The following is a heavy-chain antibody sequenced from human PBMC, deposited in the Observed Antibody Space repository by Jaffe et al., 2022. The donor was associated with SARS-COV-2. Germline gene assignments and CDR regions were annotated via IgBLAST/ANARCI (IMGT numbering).Heavy chain of an antibody. V-gene: IGHV3-23*01. CDR2: ISGSGGST. J-gene: IGHJ4*02. CDR1: GFTFSSYA. CDR3: AKSVGGSGRRLGYCSSTSCPIDY. Sequence: EVQLLESGGGLVQPGGSLRLSCAASGFTFSSYAMSWVRQAPGKGLEWVSAISGSGGSTYYADSVKGRFTISRDNSKNTLYLQMNSLRAEDTAVYYCAKSVGGSGRRLGYCSSTSCPIDYWGQGTLVTVSS. D-gene: IGHD2-2*01.